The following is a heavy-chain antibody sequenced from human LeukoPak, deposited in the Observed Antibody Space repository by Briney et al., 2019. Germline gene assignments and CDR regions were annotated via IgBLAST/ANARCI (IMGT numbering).Heavy chain of an antibody. J-gene: IGHJ4*02. V-gene: IGHV1-69*04. CDR2: IIPILGIA. CDR1: GGTFSSYA. CDR3: ASSLELGIGVFDY. Sequence: GASVKVSCKASGGTFSSYAISWVRQAPGQGLEWMGRIIPILGIANYAQKFRGRVTITADKSTSTAYMELSSLRSEDTAVYYCASSLELGIGVFDYWGQGTLVTVSS. D-gene: IGHD6-6*01.